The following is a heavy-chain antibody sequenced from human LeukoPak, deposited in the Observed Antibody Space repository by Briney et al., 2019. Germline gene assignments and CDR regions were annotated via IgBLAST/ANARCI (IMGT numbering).Heavy chain of an antibody. Sequence: PSETLSLTCAVYGGSFSGYYWSWIRQHPGKGLEWIGEINHSGSTNYNPSLKSRVTISVDTSKNQFSLKLSSVTAADTAVYYCARVFCSGGSCYFIDYWGQGTLVTVSS. CDR2: INHSGST. J-gene: IGHJ4*02. CDR1: GGSFSGYY. V-gene: IGHV4-34*01. CDR3: ARVFCSGGSCYFIDY. D-gene: IGHD2-15*01.